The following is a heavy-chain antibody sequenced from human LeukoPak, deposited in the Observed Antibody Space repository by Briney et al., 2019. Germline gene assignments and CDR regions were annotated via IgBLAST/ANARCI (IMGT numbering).Heavy chain of an antibody. CDR2: MDPNSGNT. J-gene: IGHJ4*02. D-gene: IGHD6-13*01. V-gene: IGHV1-8*01. Sequence: ASVKVSCKASAYTFTSYDINWVRQATGQGLEWMGWMDPNSGNTAYAQKFQGRVTMTRDTSISTAYMELNSLRSEDTAVYYCARGHGPGGSRWPNLDHWGQGTLVTVSS. CDR1: AYTFTSYD. CDR3: ARGHGPGGSRWPNLDH.